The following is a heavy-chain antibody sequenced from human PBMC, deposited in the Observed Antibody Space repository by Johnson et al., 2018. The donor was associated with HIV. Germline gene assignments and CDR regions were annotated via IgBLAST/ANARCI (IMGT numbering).Heavy chain of an antibody. CDR2: ISYDGSNK. V-gene: IGHV3-30-3*01. CDR1: GFTFSSYA. Sequence: MHLVESGGGVVQPGRSLRLSCAASGFTFSSYAMHWVRQAPGKGLEWVAVISYDGSNKYYADSVKDRFTISRDNSKNTRCLQMNSLRPEDTAVYYCARTSEWATYQDAFDIWGQGTMVSVSS. D-gene: IGHD1-26*01. CDR3: ARTSEWATYQDAFDI. J-gene: IGHJ3*02.